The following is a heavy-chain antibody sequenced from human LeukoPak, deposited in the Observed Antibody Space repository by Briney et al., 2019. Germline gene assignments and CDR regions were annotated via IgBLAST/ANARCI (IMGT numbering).Heavy chain of an antibody. CDR3: ARGIRDDAFDI. V-gene: IGHV3-20*04. J-gene: IGHJ3*02. Sequence: GGSLRLSCAASGFTSDGYVMSWVRHAPGKGLEWVSGINWNGGSTGYADSVKGRFTISRDNAKEYLYLRRNCLRAEDTALYYCARGIRDDAFDIWGQGTMVTVSS. D-gene: IGHD2/OR15-2a*01. CDR2: INWNGGST. CDR1: GFTSDGYV.